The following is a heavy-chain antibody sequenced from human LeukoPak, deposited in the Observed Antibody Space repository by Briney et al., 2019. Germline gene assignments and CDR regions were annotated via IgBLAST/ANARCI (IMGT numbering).Heavy chain of an antibody. CDR3: ARQSVDGRYTFDY. J-gene: IGHJ4*02. V-gene: IGHV5-51*01. CDR1: GYSFTSHW. D-gene: IGHD3-16*02. Sequence: GESLKISCKVSGYSFTSHWIDWVRQMPGKGLEWMGIINPRDSDTKYSPSFQGQVTISVDKSISTAYLQWSSLKASDTAMYYCARQSVDGRYTFDYWGQGTLVTVSS. CDR2: INPRDSDT.